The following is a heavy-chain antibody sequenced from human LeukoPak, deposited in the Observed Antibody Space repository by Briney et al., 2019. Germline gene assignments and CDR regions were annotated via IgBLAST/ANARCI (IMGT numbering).Heavy chain of an antibody. D-gene: IGHD2-15*01. J-gene: IGHJ5*02. CDR2: IYHSGST. Sequence: SETLSPTCAVSGYPISSGYYWGWIRQPPGKGLEWIGSIYHSGSTYYNPSLTSRVTISVDTSKNQFSLKLSSVTAADTAVYYCARLGELLPYNWFDPWGQGTLVTVSS. CDR1: GYPISSGYY. V-gene: IGHV4-38-2*01. CDR3: ARLGELLPYNWFDP.